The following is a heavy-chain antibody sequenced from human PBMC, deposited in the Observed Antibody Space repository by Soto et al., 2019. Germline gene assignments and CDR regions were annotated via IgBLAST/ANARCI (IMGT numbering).Heavy chain of an antibody. D-gene: IGHD3-3*02. J-gene: IGHJ4*02. Sequence: SAALPHTSTGSGGLMGRCYWSGCRQSPGGKLEWIGYIYASRATTYNPSLESRITMSVDIPNNEFSLDLTSVTAADTAVDYCARLQDVDGSICHYYFASWGRGT. CDR3: ARLQDVDGSICHYYFAS. V-gene: IGHV4-59*01. CDR1: GGLMGRCY. CDR2: IYASRAT.